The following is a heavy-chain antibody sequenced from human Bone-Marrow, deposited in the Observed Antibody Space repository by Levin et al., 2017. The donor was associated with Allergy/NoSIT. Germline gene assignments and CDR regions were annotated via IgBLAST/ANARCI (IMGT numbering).Heavy chain of an antibody. V-gene: IGHV3-30*04. D-gene: IGHD2-15*01. CDR1: GFTFSSYA. J-gene: IGHJ4*02. Sequence: GGSLRLSCAASGFTFSSYAMHWVRQAPGKGLEWVAVISYDGSNKYYADSVKGRFTISRDNSKNTLYLQMNSLRAEDTAVYYCARGVGVFVVVVAASDYWGQGTLVTVSS. CDR2: ISYDGSNK. CDR3: ARGVGVFVVVVAASDY.